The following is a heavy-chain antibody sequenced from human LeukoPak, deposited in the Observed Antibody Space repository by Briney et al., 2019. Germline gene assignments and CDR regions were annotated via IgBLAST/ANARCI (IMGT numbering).Heavy chain of an antibody. CDR1: GFTFSNAW. CDR3: TTDTLLDPGSFDY. Sequence: PGGSLRLSCAASGFTFSNAWTNWVRQAPGKGLEWVGRMKSKTDGETTDYAAPVKGRFTISRDASKNTLYLQMNSLKTEDTAVYYCTTDTLLDPGSFDYWGQGTLVTVSS. J-gene: IGHJ4*02. V-gene: IGHV3-15*01. D-gene: IGHD2-15*01. CDR2: MKSKTDGETT.